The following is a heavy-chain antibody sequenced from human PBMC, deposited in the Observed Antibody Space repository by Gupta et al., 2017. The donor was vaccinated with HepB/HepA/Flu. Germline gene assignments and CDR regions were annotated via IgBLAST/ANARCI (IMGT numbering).Heavy chain of an antibody. Sequence: QVQLVQSGAEVKKPGASVRVSCKGSGYTFTSYDINRVRQATGQGPEWVGWMNPVSGNTGYAQKFQGRVTMTRDTSISTAYMDLSSLTSEDTAVYYCARGRGYDATGYVYYFDYWGQGTLVTVSS. CDR3: ARGRGYDATGYVYYFDY. CDR1: GYTFTSYD. J-gene: IGHJ4*02. CDR2: MNPVSGNT. D-gene: IGHD3-22*01. V-gene: IGHV1-8*01.